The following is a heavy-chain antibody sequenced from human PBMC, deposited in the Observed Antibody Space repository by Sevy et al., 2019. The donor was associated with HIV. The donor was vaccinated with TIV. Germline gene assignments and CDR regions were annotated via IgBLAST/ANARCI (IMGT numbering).Heavy chain of an antibody. Sequence: GGSLRLSCAASEFIFTNAWMSWVRQAPGKGLEWVGRIKRKTNGGTTDYAAPVEGRFTISRDDSKKTLYLQMNSLKTEDTAVYYCTTDLEYQLERYYFNYWAQGTLVTVSS. CDR1: EFIFTNAW. J-gene: IGHJ4*02. CDR3: TTDLEYQLERYYFNY. CDR2: IKRKTNGGTT. V-gene: IGHV3-15*01. D-gene: IGHD2-2*01.